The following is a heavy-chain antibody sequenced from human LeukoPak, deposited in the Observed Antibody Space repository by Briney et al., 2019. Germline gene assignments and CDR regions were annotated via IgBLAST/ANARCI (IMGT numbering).Heavy chain of an antibody. D-gene: IGHD3-10*01. V-gene: IGHV5-51*01. CDR2: IYPGDSDT. CDR1: GYSFTSYW. J-gene: IGHJ3*02. Sequence: PGESLKISCKGSGYSFTSYWIGWVRQMPGKGLEWMGIIYPGDSDTRYSPSFQGQVTISADKSISTAYLQWSSLKASDTAMYYCARHVRYYHGSGSYSARAFDIWGQGTMVTVSS. CDR3: ARHVRYYHGSGSYSARAFDI.